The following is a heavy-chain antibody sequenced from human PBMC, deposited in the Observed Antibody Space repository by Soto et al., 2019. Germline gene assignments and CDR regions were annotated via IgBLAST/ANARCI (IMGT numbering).Heavy chain of an antibody. V-gene: IGHV3-48*03. Sequence: PGGSLRLSCAASVFTFSSYEMNWVRQAPGKGLEWVSYISSSGSTIYYADSVKGRFTISRDNAKNSLYLQMNSLRAEDTAVYYCARGRGYSYDCWGQGTLVTVSS. CDR2: ISSSGSTI. CDR3: ARGRGYSYDC. J-gene: IGHJ4*02. D-gene: IGHD5-18*01. CDR1: VFTFSSYE.